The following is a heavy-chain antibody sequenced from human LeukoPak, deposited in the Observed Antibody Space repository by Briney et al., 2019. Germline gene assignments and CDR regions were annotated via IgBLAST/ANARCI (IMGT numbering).Heavy chain of an antibody. V-gene: IGHV4-59*01. CDR2: IYYSGNT. Sequence: NTSETLSLTCTVSGGSISSYYWSWLRQPPGKGLEWIGYIYYSGNTNCNPSLKSRVTISIDTSKNQFSLKLSSVTAADTAVYYCARVGSGCFDYWGQGTRVTVSS. CDR1: GGSISSYY. J-gene: IGHJ4*02. D-gene: IGHD1-26*01. CDR3: ARVGSGCFDY.